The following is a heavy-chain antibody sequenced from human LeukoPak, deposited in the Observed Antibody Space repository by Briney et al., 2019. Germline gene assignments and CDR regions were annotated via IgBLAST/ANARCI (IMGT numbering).Heavy chain of an antibody. CDR3: ARSFSGSRACLDY. CDR1: GFTFSNYW. V-gene: IGHV3-7*01. J-gene: IGHJ4*02. CDR2: IKQDGSEK. Sequence: QPGGSLRLSCAASGFTFSNYWMSWVRQAPGKGLEWVANIKQDGSEKDYVDSVKGRFTISRDNAKNSLYLQMNSLRAEDMAVYYCARSFSGSRACLDYWGQGTLVTVSS. D-gene: IGHD1-26*01.